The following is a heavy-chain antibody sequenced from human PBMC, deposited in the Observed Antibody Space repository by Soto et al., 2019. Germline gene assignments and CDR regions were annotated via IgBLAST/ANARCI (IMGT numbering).Heavy chain of an antibody. CDR1: GYMFSTYD. Sequence: QVQLVQSGAEVKKPGASVKGSCKASGYMFSTYDINWVRQAPGQVLEWMGWLNPNSGNTGYAQKFQGRVTMTMNTSINTAYMELSSLGSDETAVYYCARDHRYNWNDEGWFDPWGQGTLVTVSS. D-gene: IGHD1-20*01. CDR3: ARDHRYNWNDEGWFDP. CDR2: LNPNSGNT. J-gene: IGHJ5*02. V-gene: IGHV1-8*01.